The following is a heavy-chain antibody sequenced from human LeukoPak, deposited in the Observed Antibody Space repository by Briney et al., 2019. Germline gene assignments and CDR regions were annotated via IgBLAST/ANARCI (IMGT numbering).Heavy chain of an antibody. D-gene: IGHD3-9*01. Sequence: GGSLRLSCAASAFTGSSNYMRWVRQAPGKGLEWGTLIYSDGTTYYADALKGRFTISRDNSKNTLYLQMNSLRADDTAVYFCARDYDIWTGSAFDIWGQGTMVTVSS. CDR1: AFTGSSNY. CDR3: ARDYDIWTGSAFDI. CDR2: IYSDGTT. V-gene: IGHV3-53*01. J-gene: IGHJ3*02.